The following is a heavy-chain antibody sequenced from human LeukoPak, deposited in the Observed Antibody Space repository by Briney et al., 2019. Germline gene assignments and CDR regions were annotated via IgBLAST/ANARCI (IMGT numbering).Heavy chain of an antibody. CDR2: IEGDDDK. CDR3: ARSPGFSSSGYYYFHYMDV. J-gene: IGHJ6*03. D-gene: IGHD3-22*01. V-gene: IGHV2-70*11. Sequence: SGPALVKPTQTLTLTCTFSGFSLTTSAMCVTWIRQPPGKALEWLARIEGDDDKYYSTSLKTRLTISKDTSDNQVLLTMTNMDPVDTGTYYCARSPGFSSSGYYYFHYMDVWGEGTTVTVSS. CDR1: GFSLTTSAMC.